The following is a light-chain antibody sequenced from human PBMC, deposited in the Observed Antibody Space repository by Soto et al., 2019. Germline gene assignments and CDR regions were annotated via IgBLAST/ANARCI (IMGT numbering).Light chain of an antibody. CDR1: ESVSSSY. CDR3: QQYGSSPYT. CDR2: GVS. J-gene: IGKJ2*01. Sequence: EIVLTQSPGTLSLSPGERATFSCRASESVSSSYLAWYQQTPGQAPRLLIYGVSSRATGIPDRFSSSGSGTEFTLTISRLEPEDFAVYYCQQYGSSPYTFGQGTKLES. V-gene: IGKV3-20*01.